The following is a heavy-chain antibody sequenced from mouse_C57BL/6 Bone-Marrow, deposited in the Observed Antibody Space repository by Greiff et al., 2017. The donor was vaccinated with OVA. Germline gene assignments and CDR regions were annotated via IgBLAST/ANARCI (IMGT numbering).Heavy chain of an antibody. V-gene: IGHV1-55*01. J-gene: IGHJ1*03. CDR1: GYTFTSYW. Sequence: QVQLQQPGAALVKPGASVKMSCKASGYTFTSYWITWVKQRPGQGLEWIGDIYPGRGSTNYHEKFKSKATLTVDTSASAAYMERSSLTNEDSAVYYCTRGNYSNSGYFDVWGTGTTVTVSS. CDR3: TRGNYSNSGYFDV. CDR2: IYPGRGST. D-gene: IGHD2-5*01.